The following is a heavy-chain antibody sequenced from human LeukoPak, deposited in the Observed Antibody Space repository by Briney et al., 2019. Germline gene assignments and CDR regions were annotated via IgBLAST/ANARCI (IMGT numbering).Heavy chain of an antibody. V-gene: IGHV3-7*01. J-gene: IGHJ3*02. CDR1: GFTFSKYW. CDR3: ARYPITMARGANDAFDI. Sequence: PGGSLRLSCAASGFTFSKYWMSWVRQAPGKGLEWVANIKQDGSETYYVDSVKGRFTISRDNAKISLYLRMNSLRAEDTAVYYCARYPITMARGANDAFDIWGQGTVVTVSS. CDR2: IKQDGSET. D-gene: IGHD3-10*01.